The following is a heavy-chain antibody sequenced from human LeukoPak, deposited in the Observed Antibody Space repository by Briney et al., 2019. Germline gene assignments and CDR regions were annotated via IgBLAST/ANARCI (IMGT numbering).Heavy chain of an antibody. V-gene: IGHV4-34*01. CDR2: INHSGST. Sequence: PSENLSLTCAVYGGSFSGYYWSWIRQPPGKGLEWIGEINHSGSTNYNPSLKSRVTISVDTSKNQFSLKLTSVTAADTAVYYCATLGEYYDSSGYYYNWGQGTLVTVSS. J-gene: IGHJ4*02. D-gene: IGHD3-22*01. CDR3: ATLGEYYDSSGYYYN. CDR1: GGSFSGYY.